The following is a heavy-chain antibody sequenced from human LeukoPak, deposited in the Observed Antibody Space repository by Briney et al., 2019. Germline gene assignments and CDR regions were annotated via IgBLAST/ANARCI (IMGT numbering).Heavy chain of an antibody. CDR3: ARDPAQYSTAFDY. J-gene: IGHJ4*02. Sequence: PSETLSLTCTVSGYSISSGYYWGWIRQPPGKGLEWIGSIYHSGSTYYNPSLKSRVTISVDTSKNQFSLKLSSVTAADTAVYYCARDPAQYSTAFDYWGQGTLVTVPS. V-gene: IGHV4-38-2*02. CDR1: GYSISSGYY. D-gene: IGHD2-2*01. CDR2: IYHSGST.